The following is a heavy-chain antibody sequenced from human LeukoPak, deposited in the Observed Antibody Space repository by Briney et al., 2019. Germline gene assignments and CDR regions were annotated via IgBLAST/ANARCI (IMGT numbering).Heavy chain of an antibody. CDR2: IIPIFGTA. CDR1: GGTFSSYA. V-gene: IGHV1-69*06. CDR3: ATETSKLRFLEWLPKFDY. D-gene: IGHD3-3*01. Sequence: SVKVSCKASGGTFSSYAISWVRQAPGQGLEWMGGIIPIFGTANYAQKFQGRVTITADKSTSTAYMELSSLRSEDTAVYYCATETSKLRFLEWLPKFDYWGQGTLVTVSS. J-gene: IGHJ4*02.